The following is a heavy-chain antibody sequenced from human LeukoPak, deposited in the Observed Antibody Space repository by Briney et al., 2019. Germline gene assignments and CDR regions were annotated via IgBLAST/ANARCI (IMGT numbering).Heavy chain of an antibody. D-gene: IGHD3-3*01. Sequence: ASVKVSCKASGYTFTGYYMHWVRQAPGQGLEWMGRINPNSGGTNYAQKFQGRVTMTRDTSISTAYMELSRLRSDDTAVYYCARVITIFGVAYDAFDIWGQGTMVTASS. J-gene: IGHJ3*02. CDR3: ARVITIFGVAYDAFDI. V-gene: IGHV1-2*06. CDR2: INPNSGGT. CDR1: GYTFTGYY.